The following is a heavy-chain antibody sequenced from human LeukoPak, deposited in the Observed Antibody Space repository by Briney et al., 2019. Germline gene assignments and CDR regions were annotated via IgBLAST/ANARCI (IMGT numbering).Heavy chain of an antibody. Sequence: PSETLSLTCTVSGGSVSSGSYYWSWIRQPPGKGLEWIGYIYYSGSTNYNPSLQSRVTMSVDTSKNQFPLNVSSVTAADTAVYYCAREACRRCRDTHMVRLYGMDVWGQGTTVTVS. CDR1: GGSVSSGSYY. CDR3: AREACRRCRDTHMVRLYGMDV. D-gene: IGHD5-18*01. J-gene: IGHJ6*02. CDR2: IYYSGST. V-gene: IGHV4-61*01.